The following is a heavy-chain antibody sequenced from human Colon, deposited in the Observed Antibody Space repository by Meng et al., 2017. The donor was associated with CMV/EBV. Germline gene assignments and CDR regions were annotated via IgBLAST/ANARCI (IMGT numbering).Heavy chain of an antibody. J-gene: IGHJ5*02. D-gene: IGHD3-22*01. CDR2: ISSNSEI. Sequence: GESLKISCAASGFSFRSYGMTWIRQAPGRGLEWVSFISSNSEISYAESVKGRFTIFRASAQNLLYLEMIGLRAEATAVYYCARVRLPGAYHDSDGSAIKNWFDPWGQGTLVTVSS. CDR1: GFSFRSYG. V-gene: IGHV3-21*06. CDR3: ARVRLPGAYHDSDGSAIKNWFDP.